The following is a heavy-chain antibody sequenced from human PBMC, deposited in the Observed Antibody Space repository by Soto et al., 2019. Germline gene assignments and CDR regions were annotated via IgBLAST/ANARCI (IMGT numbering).Heavy chain of an antibody. J-gene: IGHJ4*02. D-gene: IGHD5-18*01. CDR2: IRYDGSKK. V-gene: IGHV3-33*01. Sequence: QVQLVESGGRVVQPGRSLRLSCAASGFTFNSNGMHWVRQAPGKGLEWVAVIRYDGSKKYYADSVKGRFTISRDNSKNTLSLQMNSLRVEDTAVYYCARDATGDTYGYGDYWGRGTLVTVSS. CDR1: GFTFNSNG. CDR3: ARDATGDTYGYGDY.